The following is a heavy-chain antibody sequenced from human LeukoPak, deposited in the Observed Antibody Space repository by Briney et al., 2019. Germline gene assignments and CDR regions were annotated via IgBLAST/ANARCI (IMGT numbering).Heavy chain of an antibody. Sequence: SETLSLTCTVSGYSISSGYYWGWIRQPPGKGLEWIGSIYHSGSTYYNPSLKSRVTISVDTSKNQFSLKLSSVTAADTAVYYCARGMGVFGVVTDSYFDYWGQGTLVTVSS. J-gene: IGHJ4*02. CDR2: IYHSGST. CDR1: GYSISSGYY. CDR3: ARGMGVFGVVTDSYFDY. V-gene: IGHV4-38-2*02. D-gene: IGHD3-3*01.